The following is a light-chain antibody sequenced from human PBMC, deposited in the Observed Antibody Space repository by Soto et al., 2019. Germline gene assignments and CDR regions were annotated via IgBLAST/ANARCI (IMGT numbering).Light chain of an antibody. CDR2: GAS. Sequence: EIVMTQSPATLSVSPGESATLSCRASQSTSSAWAWYQQKPGQPPRLLIYGASTRATGVPARFTGSGSGSDFTLTISGLQSEDFAVYYCQQGHNWPLTVGQGSRLEI. V-gene: IGKV3-15*01. J-gene: IGKJ2*01. CDR1: QSTSSA. CDR3: QQGHNWPLT.